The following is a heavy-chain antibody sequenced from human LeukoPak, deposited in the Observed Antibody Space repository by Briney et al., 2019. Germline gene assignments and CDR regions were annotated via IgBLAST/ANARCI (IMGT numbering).Heavy chain of an antibody. CDR3: AKGMAGYSYGRIDY. CDR1: GFTFDDYA. CDR2: ISGDGGST. D-gene: IGHD5-18*01. J-gene: IGHJ4*02. V-gene: IGHV3-43*02. Sequence: GGSLRLSCAASGFTFDDYAMHWVRQAPGKGLEWVSLISGDGGSTYYADSVKGRFTISRDNSKNSLYLQMNSLRTEDTALYYCAKGMAGYSYGRIDYWGQGTLVTVSS.